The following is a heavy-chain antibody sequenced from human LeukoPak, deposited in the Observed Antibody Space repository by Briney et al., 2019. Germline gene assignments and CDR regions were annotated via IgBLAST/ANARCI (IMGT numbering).Heavy chain of an antibody. CDR3: ARVTLGDRLVTEYDY. Sequence: ASVKVSCKASGGTFSSYDINWVRQATGQGLEWMGWMNPNSGNTGYAQRFQGRVTMTRNTSISTAYMELSSLRSEDTAVYYCARVTLGDRLVTEYDYWGQGTLVTVSS. D-gene: IGHD4-23*01. V-gene: IGHV1-8*02. CDR1: GGTFSSYD. J-gene: IGHJ4*02. CDR2: MNPNSGNT.